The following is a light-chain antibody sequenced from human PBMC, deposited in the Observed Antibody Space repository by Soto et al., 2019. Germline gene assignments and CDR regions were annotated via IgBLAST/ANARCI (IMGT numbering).Light chain of an antibody. CDR1: GSSLGENA. Sequence: QSVLTQPPSVSAAPGQNVTISCSGDGSSLGENAMCWYQVLPGAAPRVLIYDIYKRPSGIPDRFSGSKSGNTASLTISGLQAEDESDYYCSSFATSGTTVIFGGGTKLTVL. CDR2: DIY. CDR3: SSFATSGTTVI. V-gene: IGLV1-51*01. J-gene: IGLJ2*01.